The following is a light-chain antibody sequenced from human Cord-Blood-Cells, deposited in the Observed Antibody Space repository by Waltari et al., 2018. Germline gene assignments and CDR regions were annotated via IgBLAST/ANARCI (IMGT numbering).Light chain of an antibody. V-gene: IGKV3-11*01. CDR2: DAS. CDR1: KSVSSY. Sequence: EIVLTQSPATLSLSPGERATLPCRASKSVSSYLAWYQQKPGQAPRLLIYDASNRATGIPARFSVSVSGTDFTLTISSLEPEYFAVYYCQQRSNWLTFGGGTKVEIK. J-gene: IGKJ4*01. CDR3: QQRSNWLT.